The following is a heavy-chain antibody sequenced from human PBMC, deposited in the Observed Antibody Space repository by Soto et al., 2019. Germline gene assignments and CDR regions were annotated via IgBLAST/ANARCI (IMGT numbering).Heavy chain of an antibody. CDR1: GGTFSSYA. V-gene: IGHV1-69*13. J-gene: IGHJ6*02. CDR2: IIPIFGTA. Sequence: SVKVSCKASGGTFSSYAISWVRQAPGQGLEWMGGIIPIFGTANYAQKFQGRVTITADESTSTAYMELSSLRSEDTAVYYRARDIRPGTKGYYYYGMDVWGQGTTVTVSS. D-gene: IGHD1-7*01. CDR3: ARDIRPGTKGYYYYGMDV.